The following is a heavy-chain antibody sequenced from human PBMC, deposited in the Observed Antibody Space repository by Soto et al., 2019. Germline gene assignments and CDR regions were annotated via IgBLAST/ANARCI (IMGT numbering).Heavy chain of an antibody. V-gene: IGHV3-15*07. CDR2: IKSTPDGGTT. CDR3: TTDPHGSGPNIEY. Sequence: GGSLRLSCAALGFTFINAWMNWAPPAPGKRLEWVGRIKSTPDGGTTDYAATVKGRFTISRDDSKNTLYLQMNSLKTEHTAVYYCTTDPHGSGPNIEYWGTGTLVTVSS. CDR1: GFTFINAW. J-gene: IGHJ4*02. D-gene: IGHD2-15*01.